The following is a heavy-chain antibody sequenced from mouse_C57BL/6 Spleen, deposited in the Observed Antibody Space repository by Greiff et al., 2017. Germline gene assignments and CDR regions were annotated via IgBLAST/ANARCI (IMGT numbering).Heavy chain of an antibody. D-gene: IGHD2-4*01. J-gene: IGHJ4*01. V-gene: IGHV5-6*02. Sequence: DVKLVESGGDLVKPGGSLKLSCAASGFTFSSYGMSWVRQTPDKRLEWVATISSGGSYTYYPDSVKGRFTISRDNAKNTLYLQMSSLKSEDTAMYYCARQSDYDGDAMDYWGQGTSVTVSS. CDR3: ARQSDYDGDAMDY. CDR1: GFTFSSYG. CDR2: ISSGGSYT.